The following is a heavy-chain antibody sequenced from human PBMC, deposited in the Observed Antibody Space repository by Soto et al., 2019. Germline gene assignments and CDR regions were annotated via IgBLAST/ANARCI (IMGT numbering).Heavy chain of an antibody. D-gene: IGHD3-22*01. CDR1: GFTFSSYA. CDR2: ISGSGGST. V-gene: IGHV3-23*01. Sequence: EVPLLESGGGLVQPGGSLRLSCAASGFTFSSYAMSWVRQAPGKGLEWVSAISGSGGSTYYADSVKGRFTISRDNSKNTLYLQMNSLRAEDTAVYYCANFYDSSGYAYFQHWGQGTLVTVSS. J-gene: IGHJ1*01. CDR3: ANFYDSSGYAYFQH.